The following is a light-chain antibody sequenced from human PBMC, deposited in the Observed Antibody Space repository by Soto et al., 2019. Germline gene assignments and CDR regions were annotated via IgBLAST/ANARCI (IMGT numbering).Light chain of an antibody. Sequence: DIVMTQSPDSRAVSLGERATINCRSSQSVLYSSNNKNYLAWYQQKPGQPPKLLIYWASTRESGVPDRFSGSGSGTDFTLTISSLQAEDVAVYYCQQYYNTPLTFGGGTKVEIK. CDR1: QSVLYSSNNKNY. J-gene: IGKJ4*01. CDR3: QQYYNTPLT. V-gene: IGKV4-1*01. CDR2: WAS.